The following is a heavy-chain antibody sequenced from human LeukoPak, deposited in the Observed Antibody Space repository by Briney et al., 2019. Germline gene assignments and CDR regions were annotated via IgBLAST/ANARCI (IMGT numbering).Heavy chain of an antibody. Sequence: SETLSLTCTVSGCSISSYYWSWIRQSSGKGLEWIGYIFYSGSTNYNPSLKSRVTISEDTSKDQFSLKLSSVTAADTAVYYCARGAERLTATPFDYWGQGTLITVSS. CDR2: IFYSGST. V-gene: IGHV4-59*01. J-gene: IGHJ4*02. CDR1: GCSISSYY. CDR3: ARGAERLTATPFDY. D-gene: IGHD2-21*02.